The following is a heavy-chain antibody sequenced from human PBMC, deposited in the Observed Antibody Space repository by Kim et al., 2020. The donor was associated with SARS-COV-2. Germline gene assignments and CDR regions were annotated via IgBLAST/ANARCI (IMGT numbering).Heavy chain of an antibody. Sequence: GESLKISCKGSGYSFTSYWINWVRQMPGKGLEWMGRIDPSDSYTNYSPSFQGHVTISADKSISTAYLQWSSLKASDTAMYYCVRHFSASRWLQLVGWFDPWGQGTLVTVSS. CDR3: VRHFSASRWLQLVGWFDP. J-gene: IGHJ5*02. V-gene: IGHV5-10-1*01. CDR2: IDPSDSYT. CDR1: GYSFTSYW. D-gene: IGHD5-12*01.